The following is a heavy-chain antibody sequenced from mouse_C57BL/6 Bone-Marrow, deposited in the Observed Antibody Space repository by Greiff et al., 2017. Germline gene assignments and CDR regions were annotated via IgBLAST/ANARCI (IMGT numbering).Heavy chain of an antibody. D-gene: IGHD2-4*01. CDR3: APTTMITKNGSYYAMDY. J-gene: IGHJ4*01. Sequence: VKLVESVPGLVQPSQSLSITCTVSGFSLNSNGVHWVRQSPGKGLEWLGVIWSGGSTDNNAAFISRLGISKDNSKSHVFCKMNSLQADDTAIYYCAPTTMITKNGSYYAMDYWGQGTSVTVSS. CDR1: GFSLNSNG. V-gene: IGHV2-2*01. CDR2: IWSGGST.